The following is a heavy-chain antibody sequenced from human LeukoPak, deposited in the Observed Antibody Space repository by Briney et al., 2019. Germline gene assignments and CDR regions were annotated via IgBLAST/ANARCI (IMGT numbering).Heavy chain of an antibody. Sequence: SETLSLTCAVYGGSFSGYYWSWIRQPPGKGLEWIGEINHSGTTNYNPSLKSRVTISVDTSKNQFSLKLSSVTAADTAVYHCAREGSGSFDYWGQGTLVTVSS. J-gene: IGHJ4*02. D-gene: IGHD1-26*01. V-gene: IGHV4-34*01. CDR1: GGSFSGYY. CDR3: AREGSGSFDY. CDR2: INHSGTT.